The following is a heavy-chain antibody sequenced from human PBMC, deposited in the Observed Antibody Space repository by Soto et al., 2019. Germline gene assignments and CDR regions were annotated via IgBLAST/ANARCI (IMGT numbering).Heavy chain of an antibody. J-gene: IGHJ4*02. CDR3: ARDEMGELSIADY. Sequence: EVQLVESGGGLVQPGGSLRLSCTDSGFTFSDYSMDWVRQTPGKGLEWLSYISESSDTIYYADSVKGRFTISRDNAKNSLFLQMSSLRGEDTAVSFCARDEMGELSIADYWGQGTPVTVSS. V-gene: IGHV3-48*01. D-gene: IGHD3-16*02. CDR2: ISESSDTI. CDR1: GFTFSDYS.